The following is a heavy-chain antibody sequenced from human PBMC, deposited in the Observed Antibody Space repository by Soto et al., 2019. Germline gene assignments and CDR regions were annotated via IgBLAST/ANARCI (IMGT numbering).Heavy chain of an antibody. CDR3: ARIRFSTTGHWFDP. CDR2: IFSNDEK. D-gene: IGHD4-17*01. Sequence: QVTLKESGPVLVKPTETLTLTCTLSAFPLSNGRMGVSWIRQPPGRALEWLAHIFSNDEKSYNTSLKSRLTIPKDTSKSQVVLTMTNMDPIDTATYYCARIRFSTTGHWFDPWGQGTLVTVSS. CDR1: AFPLSNGRMG. J-gene: IGHJ5*02. V-gene: IGHV2-26*01.